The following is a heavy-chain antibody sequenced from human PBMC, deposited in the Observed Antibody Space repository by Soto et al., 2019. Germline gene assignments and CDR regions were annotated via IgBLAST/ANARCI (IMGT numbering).Heavy chain of an antibody. CDR3: ARDLMNYGDYALSGSYTD. J-gene: IGHJ4*02. V-gene: IGHV1-69*06. Sequence: SVKVSCKASGGTFSSYAISWVRQAPGQGLEWMGGIIPIFGTANYAQKFQGRVTITADKSTSTAYMELSSLRSEDTAVYYCARDLMNYGDYALSGSYTDWGQGTLVTVSS. CDR2: IIPIFGTA. CDR1: GGTFSSYA. D-gene: IGHD4-17*01.